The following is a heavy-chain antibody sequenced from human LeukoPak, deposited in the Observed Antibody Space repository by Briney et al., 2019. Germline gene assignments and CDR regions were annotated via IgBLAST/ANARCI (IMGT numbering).Heavy chain of an antibody. Sequence: GGSLRLSCAASGFTFSSYAMSWVRQAPGKGLEWVSAISGSGGSTYYADSVKGRFTISRDNSKNTLYLQMNSLRAEDTAVYYCAHRGKSSGWYYFDYWGQGTLVTVSS. CDR2: ISGSGGST. V-gene: IGHV3-23*01. J-gene: IGHJ4*02. D-gene: IGHD6-19*01. CDR3: AHRGKSSGWYYFDY. CDR1: GFTFSSYA.